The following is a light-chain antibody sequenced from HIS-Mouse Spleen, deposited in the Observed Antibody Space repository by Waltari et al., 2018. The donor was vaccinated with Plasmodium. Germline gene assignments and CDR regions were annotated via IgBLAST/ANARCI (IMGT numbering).Light chain of an antibody. Sequence: DIQMTQSPSSLSASVAHIVSITCRASQTISSYLNWYQQKPGKAPKLLIYAASSLQSGVPSRFSGSGSGTDFTLTISSLQPEDFATYYCQQSYSTWTFGQGTKVEIK. CDR1: QTISSY. V-gene: IGKV1-39*01. CDR2: AAS. J-gene: IGKJ1*01. CDR3: QQSYSTWT.